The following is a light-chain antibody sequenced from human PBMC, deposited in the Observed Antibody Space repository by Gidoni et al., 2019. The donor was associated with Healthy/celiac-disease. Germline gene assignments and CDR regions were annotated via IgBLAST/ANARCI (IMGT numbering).Light chain of an antibody. CDR2: SNN. J-gene: IGLJ2*01. CDR1: SSNIGSDT. CDR3: AAWDDSLNGFVV. V-gene: IGLV1-44*01. Sequence: QSVLTQPPSASAIPEQRVTISCSGSSSNIGSDTVNWSQQLPGTAPKLPIYSNNQRPSGVPDRFSGSKSGTSASLAISGLQSEDEADYYCAAWDDSLNGFVVFGGGTKLTVL.